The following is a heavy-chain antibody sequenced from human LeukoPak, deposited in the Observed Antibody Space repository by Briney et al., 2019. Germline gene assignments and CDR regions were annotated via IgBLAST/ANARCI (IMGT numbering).Heavy chain of an antibody. CDR1: GFTFSSYA. Sequence: GGSLRLSCAASGFTFSSYAMSWIRQAPEKGLELVSGISDRGDGTYYADSVKGRFTVSRDNSKNTLYLQMNSLRAEDTAVYYCAKGNYGYIFYFDYWGQGTLVTVSS. CDR2: ISDRGDGT. CDR3: AKGNYGYIFYFDY. J-gene: IGHJ4*02. D-gene: IGHD3-16*01. V-gene: IGHV3-23*01.